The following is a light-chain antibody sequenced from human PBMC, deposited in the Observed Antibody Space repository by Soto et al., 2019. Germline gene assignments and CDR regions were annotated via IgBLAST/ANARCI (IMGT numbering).Light chain of an antibody. V-gene: IGKV4-1*01. Sequence: DIVMTKSPDSLAVSLGERATINCKSSQSVLYSSNNKYYLTWYQQKPGQPPKLLIYWASTRESGVPDRFSGSGSGTDFTLTISSLQAEDVAVYYCQQYYSTPITFGQGTRLEIK. CDR1: QSVLYSSNNKYY. CDR2: WAS. CDR3: QQYYSTPIT. J-gene: IGKJ5*01.